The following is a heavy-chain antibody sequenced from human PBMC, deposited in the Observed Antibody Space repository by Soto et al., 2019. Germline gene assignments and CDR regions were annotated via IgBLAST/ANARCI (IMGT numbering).Heavy chain of an antibody. CDR3: VRGAGYCDTVREYFFAY. CDR1: GVSINNHPYF. V-gene: IGHV4-30-4*02. J-gene: IGHJ4*01. D-gene: IGHD3-16*02. Sequence: PSETLSLTCTVSGVSINNHPYFWGWIRQHPEKGLEWSGYIYSSGTTYFNPSLLSRVGMSLDTSGTRVFVRFWFVAAADTALFYCVRGAGYCDTVREYFFAYWDQEALVTVSS. CDR2: IYSSGTT.